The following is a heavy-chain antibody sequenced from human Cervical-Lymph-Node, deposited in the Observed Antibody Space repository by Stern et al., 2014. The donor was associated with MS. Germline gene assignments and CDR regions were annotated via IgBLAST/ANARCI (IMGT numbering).Heavy chain of an antibody. CDR2: VNPNSGGT. CDR3: ARVARTVVPSGSLDI. D-gene: IGHD2-15*01. CDR1: GYIFTGYH. V-gene: IGHV1-2*02. J-gene: IGHJ3*02. Sequence: MQLVESGAEVKKPGASVKVSCKASGYIFTGYHIHWLRQVPGQGPEWMGWVNPNSGGTNYAQKFQGRVTMTRDTSLSTAHMELDSLISDDPAVYYCARVARTVVPSGSLDIGGQGTMVTVPS.